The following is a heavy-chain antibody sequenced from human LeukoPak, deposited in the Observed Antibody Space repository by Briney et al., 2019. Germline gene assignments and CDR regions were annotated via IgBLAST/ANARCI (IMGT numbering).Heavy chain of an antibody. J-gene: IGHJ6*02. D-gene: IGHD2-8*01. Sequence: PSETLSLTCTVSGGSISSYYWSWIRQPPGKGLEWIGYIYDSGSTNYNPSLTSRVTISVDTSKNHFSLKLSSVTAADTALYYCARQMYLGGMDVWGQGTTVTVSS. CDR3: ARQMYLGGMDV. CDR2: IYDSGST. CDR1: GGSISSYY. V-gene: IGHV4-59*08.